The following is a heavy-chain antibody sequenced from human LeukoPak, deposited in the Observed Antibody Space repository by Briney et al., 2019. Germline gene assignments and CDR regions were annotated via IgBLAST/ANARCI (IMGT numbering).Heavy chain of an antibody. CDR1: GGSFSGYY. CDR2: IYYSGST. CDR3: ASQFKAYGMDV. Sequence: SETLSLTCAVYGGSFSGYYWSWIRQPPGKGLEWIGYIYYSGSTNYNPSLKSRVTISVDTSKNQFSLKLSSVTAADTAVYYCASQFKAYGMDVWGQGTTVTVSS. J-gene: IGHJ6*02. V-gene: IGHV4-59*08.